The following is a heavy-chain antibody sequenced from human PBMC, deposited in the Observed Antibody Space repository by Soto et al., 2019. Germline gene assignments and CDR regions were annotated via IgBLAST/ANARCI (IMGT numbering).Heavy chain of an antibody. CDR1: GFTFSSYG. V-gene: IGHV3-30*18. D-gene: IGHD6-19*01. CDR2: ISYDGSNK. CDR3: AKDGLMAYYYYYGMDV. Sequence: GGSLRLSCAASGFTFSSYGIHWVRQAPGKGLEWVAVISYDGSNKYYADSVKGRFTISRDNSKNTLYLQMNSLRAEDTAVYYCAKDGLMAYYYYYGMDVWGQGTTVTVSS. J-gene: IGHJ6*02.